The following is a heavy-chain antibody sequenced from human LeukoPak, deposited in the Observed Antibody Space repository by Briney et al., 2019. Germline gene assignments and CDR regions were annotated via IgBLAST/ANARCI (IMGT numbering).Heavy chain of an antibody. CDR3: VRVVRRAAAHAGNWFDP. Sequence: ASVKVSCKASGYTFTDYYMHWGRQPPGQGLGWMGWINPNTGGTDYIQKFQGRVTMTRDTSISTAYMELNSLRSDDTAVYYCVRVVRRAAAHAGNWFDPWGQGTLVTVSS. CDR2: INPNTGGT. D-gene: IGHD6-13*01. J-gene: IGHJ5*02. CDR1: GYTFTDYY. V-gene: IGHV1-2*02.